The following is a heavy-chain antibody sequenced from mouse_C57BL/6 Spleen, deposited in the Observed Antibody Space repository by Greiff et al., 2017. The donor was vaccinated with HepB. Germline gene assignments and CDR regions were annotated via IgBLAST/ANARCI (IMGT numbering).Heavy chain of an antibody. Sequence: EVQLVESGPGLVKPSQSLSLTCSVTGYSITSGYYWNWIRQFPGNKLEWMGYITYDGSTNYNPSLKTRISITRDTSKNPLFLKFNSVTTEDTATYYCAREGSEYYGSSPAWFAYWGQGARVTVAA. D-gene: IGHD1-1*01. CDR3: AREGSEYYGSSPAWFAY. V-gene: IGHV3-6*01. J-gene: IGHJ3*01. CDR2: ITYDGST. CDR1: GYSITSGYY.